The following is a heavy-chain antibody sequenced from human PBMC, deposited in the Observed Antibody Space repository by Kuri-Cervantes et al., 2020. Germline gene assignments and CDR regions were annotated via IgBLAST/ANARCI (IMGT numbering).Heavy chain of an antibody. CDR3: ALGDYYYYGMDV. J-gene: IGHJ6*02. CDR1: GFTFSSYA. Sequence: GESLKISCAASGFTFSSYAMHWARQAPGKGLEWVAVISYDGSNKYYADSVKGRFTISRDNSKNTLYLQMNSLRAEDTAVYYCALGDYYYYGMDVWGQGTTVTVSS. D-gene: IGHD3-16*01. V-gene: IGHV3-30-3*01. CDR2: ISYDGSNK.